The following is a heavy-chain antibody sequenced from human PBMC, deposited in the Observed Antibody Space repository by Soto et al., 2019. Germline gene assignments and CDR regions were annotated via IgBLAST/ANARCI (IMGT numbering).Heavy chain of an antibody. CDR1: GGSISSYY. CDR2: IYYSGST. CDR3: ARVAAYGSGSHHDY. Sequence: TSETLSLTCTVSGGSISSYYWSWIRQPPGKGLEWIGYIYYSGSTNYNPSLKSRVTISADTSKNQFSLKLSSVTAADTAVYYWARVAAYGSGSHHDYWGQGTLVTVDS. J-gene: IGHJ4*02. V-gene: IGHV4-59*01. D-gene: IGHD3-10*01.